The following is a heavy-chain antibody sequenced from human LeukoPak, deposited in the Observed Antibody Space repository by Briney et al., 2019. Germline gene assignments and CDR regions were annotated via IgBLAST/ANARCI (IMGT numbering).Heavy chain of an antibody. J-gene: IGHJ3*02. CDR1: GGSIRSSSYY. V-gene: IGHV4-39*02. CDR3: ARELPRITIFGVVDSPNAFDI. Sequence: PSETLSLTCTVSGGSIRSSSYYWGWIRQPPGKGLEWIGCIYYTGSTYYNPSLKSRVTISVDTSKNQFSLKLSSVTAADTAVYYCARELPRITIFGVVDSPNAFDIWGQGTMVTVSS. D-gene: IGHD3-3*01. CDR2: IYYTGST.